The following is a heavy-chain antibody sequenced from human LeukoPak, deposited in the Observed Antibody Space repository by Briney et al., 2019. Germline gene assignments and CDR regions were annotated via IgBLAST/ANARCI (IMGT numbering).Heavy chain of an antibody. CDR1: GGTFSSFT. D-gene: IGHD3-16*01. J-gene: IGHJ4*02. CDR3: ARGHDVGVYVPYTD. Sequence: GSSVKISCKVSGGTFSSFTITWVRQATGQGLEWMGGIIPIFGSTNYAQKFQGRVTNTADDSTSTAYMELTSLTSDDTAVYYCARGHDVGVYVPYTDWGQGTLVIVSS. CDR2: IIPIFGST. V-gene: IGHV1-69*13.